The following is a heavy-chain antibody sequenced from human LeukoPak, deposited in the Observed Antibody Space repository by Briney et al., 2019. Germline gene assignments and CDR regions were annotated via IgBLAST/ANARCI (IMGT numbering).Heavy chain of an antibody. V-gene: IGHV3-30*03. CDR3: ARDRGSFLNWFVP. J-gene: IGHJ5*02. CDR2: ISSDGSHK. CDR1: GFTFSNSG. Sequence: GGSLRLSCAASGFTFSNSGMHWVRQAPGKGLEWVALISSDGSHKCYADSVKGRFSISRDNSKNTLYLQMNSLRAEDTAVYYCARDRGSFLNWFVPWGQGSLVTVSS.